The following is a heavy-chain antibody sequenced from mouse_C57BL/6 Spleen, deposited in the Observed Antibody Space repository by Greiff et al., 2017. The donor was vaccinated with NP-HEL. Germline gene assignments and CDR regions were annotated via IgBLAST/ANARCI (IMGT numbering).Heavy chain of an antibody. D-gene: IGHD4-1*01. J-gene: IGHJ4*01. CDR2: IWSGGST. CDR1: GFSLTSYG. Sequence: QVQLQQSGPGLVQPSQSLSITCTVSGFSLTSYGVHWVRQSPGKGLEWLGVIWSGGSTDYNAAFISRLSISKDNSKSQVFFKMNSLQADDTAIYYWARKGHWDYAMDYWGQGTSVTVSS. V-gene: IGHV2-2*01. CDR3: ARKGHWDYAMDY.